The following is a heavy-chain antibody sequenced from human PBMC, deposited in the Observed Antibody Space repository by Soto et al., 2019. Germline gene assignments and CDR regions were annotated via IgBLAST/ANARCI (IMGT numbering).Heavy chain of an antibody. CDR2: VYWDDDK. Sequence: QITLKESGPTLVKPTQTLTLTCSTSRFSLIDSGVAVGWIRQPPGKALDWLALVYWDDDKRYSPSLRTRLTITRDTSKNQVVLTMTNIDPVDTATYYCVHTYADHAGYYFDFWGQGTLVTVSS. V-gene: IGHV2-5*02. J-gene: IGHJ4*02. CDR1: RFSLIDSGVA. CDR3: VHTYADHAGYYFDF.